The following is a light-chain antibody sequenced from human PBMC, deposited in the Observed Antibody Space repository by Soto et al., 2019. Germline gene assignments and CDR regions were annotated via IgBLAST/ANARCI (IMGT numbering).Light chain of an antibody. J-gene: IGKJ1*01. CDR3: QQYNNWPRGP. V-gene: IGKV3-15*01. Sequence: EIVMSQSPATLSVTPGERATLSCRASQSVSSNLAWYQQKPGQAPRLLIYGASTRATGIPARFSGSGSGTEFTLTISSLQSEDFAVYYCQQYNNWPRGPFGQGT. CDR1: QSVSSN. CDR2: GAS.